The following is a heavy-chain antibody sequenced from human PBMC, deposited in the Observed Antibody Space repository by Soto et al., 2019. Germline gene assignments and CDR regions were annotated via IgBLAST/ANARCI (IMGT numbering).Heavy chain of an antibody. CDR2: ISSDGNNK. Sequence: QVELVESGGGVVQPGRSLRLSCATSGFSFSNYANQWVRQAPGKGLDWVAVISSDGNNKYYADSVKGRFTISRDNSKNTSYLRMNSLRVEDTAVYYCARSRNAFDIWGQGTMVIVSS. CDR3: ARSRNAFDI. CDR1: GFSFSNYA. J-gene: IGHJ3*02. V-gene: IGHV3-30-3*01.